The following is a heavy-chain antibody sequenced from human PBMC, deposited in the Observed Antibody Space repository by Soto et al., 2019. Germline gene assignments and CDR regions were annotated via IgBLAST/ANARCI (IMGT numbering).Heavy chain of an antibody. CDR3: ARVKCGIAATEGRAFYI. D-gene: IGHD2-15*01. V-gene: IGHV1-69*02. CDR1: GGTFSSYT. CDR2: IIPILGIA. J-gene: IGHJ3*02. Sequence: ASVKVSCKASGGTFSSYTISWVRQAPGQGLEWMGRIIPILGIANYAQKFQGRVTITADKSTSTAYMELSSLRSEDTAVYYCARVKCGIAATEGRAFYIWGQGTMVPVSS.